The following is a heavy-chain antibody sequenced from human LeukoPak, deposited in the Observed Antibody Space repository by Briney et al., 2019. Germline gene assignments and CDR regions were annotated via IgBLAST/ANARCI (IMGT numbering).Heavy chain of an antibody. D-gene: IGHD3-10*01. Sequence: GGSLRLSCAASGFTFSSYAMHWVRQAPGKGLEWVAVISYDGSNKYYADSVKGRFTISRDNSKNTLYLQMNSLRAEDTAVYYCARSGITMVRAKDYWGQGTLVTVSS. CDR1: GFTFSSYA. V-gene: IGHV3-30*04. CDR3: ARSGITMVRAKDY. CDR2: ISYDGSNK. J-gene: IGHJ4*01.